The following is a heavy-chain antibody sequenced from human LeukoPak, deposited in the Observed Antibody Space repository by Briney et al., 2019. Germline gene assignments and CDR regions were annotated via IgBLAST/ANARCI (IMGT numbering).Heavy chain of an antibody. CDR1: GFTLRSYS. CDR3: AKEMGSLENLFDY. V-gene: IGHV3-21*04. Sequence: GESLRLSCAASGFTLRSYSMNWVRQAPGKGLEWVSCITRSSDYINYADSVKGRFTISRDNAKNSLYLQMNSLRAEDTAVYYCAKEMGSLENLFDYWGQGTLVTVSS. J-gene: IGHJ4*02. D-gene: IGHD5-24*01. CDR2: ITRSSDYI.